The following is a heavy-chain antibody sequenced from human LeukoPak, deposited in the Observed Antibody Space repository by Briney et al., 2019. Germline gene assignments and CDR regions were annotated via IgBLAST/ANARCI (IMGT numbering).Heavy chain of an antibody. CDR3: IRGAASGSYYGFDV. CDR1: GFTFSKYW. J-gene: IGHJ6*02. Sequence: GGSLRLSCAASGFTFSKYWMSWVRQAPGKGLEWVGRIRSKANNYATAYATSVKGRFTLSRDDSKNTAYLQMNSLKTEDTAVYYCIRGAASGSYYGFDVWGQGATVTVSS. CDR2: IRSKANNYAT. V-gene: IGHV3-73*01. D-gene: IGHD1-26*01.